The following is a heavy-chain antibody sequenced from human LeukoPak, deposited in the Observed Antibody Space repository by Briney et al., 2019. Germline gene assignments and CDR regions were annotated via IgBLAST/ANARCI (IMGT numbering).Heavy chain of an antibody. CDR3: VRGTRSNSF. J-gene: IGHJ4*02. V-gene: IGHV3-7*01. CDR1: GFTFSGHG. D-gene: IGHD6-6*01. CDR2: IKEDGSDK. Sequence: GGSLRLSCAASGFTFSGHGMRWVRQAPGKGLECVAYIKEDGSDKNYVDSVKGRFTISRDNAKSSLYLQMNSLRVEDTAVYYCVRGTRSNSFWGQGTQVTVSS.